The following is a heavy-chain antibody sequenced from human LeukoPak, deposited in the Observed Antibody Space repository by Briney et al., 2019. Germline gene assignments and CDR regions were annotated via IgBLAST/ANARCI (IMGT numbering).Heavy chain of an antibody. V-gene: IGHV3-33*03. CDR2: IWYDGSNK. CDR3: AKDTYYYGSGSYPPNYYYYGMDV. D-gene: IGHD3-10*01. Sequence: GGSLRLSCAASGFTFSSYGMHWVRQAPGKGLEWVAVIWYDGSNKYYADSVKGRFTISRDNAKNSLYLQMNSLRAEDTALYYCAKDTYYYGSGSYPPNYYYYGMDVWGQGTTVTVSS. J-gene: IGHJ6*02. CDR1: GFTFSSYG.